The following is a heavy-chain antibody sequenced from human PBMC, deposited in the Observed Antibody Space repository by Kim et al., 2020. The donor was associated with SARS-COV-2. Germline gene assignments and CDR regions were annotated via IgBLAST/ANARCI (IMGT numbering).Heavy chain of an antibody. Sequence: GGSLRLSCAASGFTFSSYSMNWVRQAPGKGLEWVSSIISSSYIYYADSVKGRFTISRDNAKNSLYLQMNSLRAEDTAVYYCARGDYYGSGSPPDYWGQGTLVTVSS. CDR1: GFTFSSYS. J-gene: IGHJ4*02. CDR3: ARGDYYGSGSPPDY. V-gene: IGHV3-21*01. D-gene: IGHD3-10*01. CDR2: IISSSYI.